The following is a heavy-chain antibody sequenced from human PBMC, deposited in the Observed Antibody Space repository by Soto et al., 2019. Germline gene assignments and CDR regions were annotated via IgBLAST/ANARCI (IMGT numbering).Heavy chain of an antibody. CDR2: ILPRLGLT. Sequence: ASVKVSCKASGGTFGNYGISWVRQAPGQGLEWMGGILPRLGLTKSAQRFQGRVTFTADESTNTAYMEPSSLRSEDTAVFYCARDRYYDDSGLYYESADWGQGTLVTVSS. CDR3: ARDRYYDDSGLYYESAD. D-gene: IGHD3-22*01. CDR1: GGTFGNYG. J-gene: IGHJ4*02. V-gene: IGHV1-69*10.